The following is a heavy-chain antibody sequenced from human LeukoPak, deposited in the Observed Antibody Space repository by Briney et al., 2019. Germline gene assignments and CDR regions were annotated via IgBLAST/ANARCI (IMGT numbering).Heavy chain of an antibody. D-gene: IGHD6-25*01. CDR2: ISYDGSNK. CDR3: ARDRYSSATGFSYFDY. Sequence: GGSLRLSCAASGFTFSSYAMHWVRQAPGKGLEWVAVISYDGSNKYYADSVKGRFTISRDNSKNTLYLQMNSLRAEDTAVYYCARDRYSSATGFSYFDYWGQGTLVTVSS. V-gene: IGHV3-30*04. CDR1: GFTFSSYA. J-gene: IGHJ4*02.